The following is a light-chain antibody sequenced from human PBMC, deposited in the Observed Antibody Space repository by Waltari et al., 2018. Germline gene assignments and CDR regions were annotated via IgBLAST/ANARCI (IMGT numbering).Light chain of an antibody. CDR1: SSDVGSYNY. CDR2: EVS. CDR3: SSYTSTITR. J-gene: IGLJ2*01. V-gene: IGLV2-14*01. Sequence: QSALTQPASVSGSPGQSITISCTGTSSDVGSYNYVSWYQQYPGKAPKLMIYEVSNRPSGVSNRFSGSKSGNTASLTISGLQAEDEADYYCSSYTSTITRFGGGTKLTVL.